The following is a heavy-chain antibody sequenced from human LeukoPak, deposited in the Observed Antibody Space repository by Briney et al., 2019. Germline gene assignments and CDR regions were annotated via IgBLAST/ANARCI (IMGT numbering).Heavy chain of an antibody. CDR2: INHSGST. Sequence: SETLSLTCTVSGGSISSYYWSWIRQPPGKGLEWIGEINHSGSTNYNPSLKSRVTISVDTSKNQFSLKLSSVTAADTAVYYCASRSITIFGVVINWGQGTLVTASS. CDR3: ASRSITIFGVVIN. V-gene: IGHV4-34*01. J-gene: IGHJ4*02. D-gene: IGHD3-3*01. CDR1: GGSISSYY.